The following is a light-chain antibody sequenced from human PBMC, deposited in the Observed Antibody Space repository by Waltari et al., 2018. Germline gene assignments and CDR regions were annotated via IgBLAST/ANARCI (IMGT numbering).Light chain of an antibody. CDR2: EVS. Sequence: QSALTQPASVSGSPGQSITISCTGTSNDVGGYGYVSWYQQYPGKAPTLIIYEVSYRPSGISTRFSGSMSGNTASLTISGLQAEDEADYYCSSHTSSVPHVFGTGTRVTVV. CDR3: SSHTSSVPHV. CDR1: SNDVGGYGY. J-gene: IGLJ1*01. V-gene: IGLV2-14*01.